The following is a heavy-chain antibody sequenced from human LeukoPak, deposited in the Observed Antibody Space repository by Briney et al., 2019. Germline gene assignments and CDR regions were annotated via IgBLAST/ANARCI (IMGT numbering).Heavy chain of an antibody. V-gene: IGHV3-48*04. CDR1: GFTFSSYS. Sequence: GGSLRLSCAASGFTFSSYSMNWVRQAPGKGLEWVSYISSSSSSAYYADSVKGRFTISRDNAKNSLYLQMNSLRAEDTAVYSCARARSIVGGTTSAFDIWGQGTMVTVSS. J-gene: IGHJ3*02. D-gene: IGHD1-26*01. CDR3: ARARSIVGGTTSAFDI. CDR2: ISSSSSSA.